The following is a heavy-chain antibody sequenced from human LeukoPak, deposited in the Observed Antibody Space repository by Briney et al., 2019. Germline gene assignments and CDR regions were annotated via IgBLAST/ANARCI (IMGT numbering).Heavy chain of an antibody. J-gene: IGHJ4*02. CDR1: AFTFSTYS. CDR3: AGGTRDSGLK. V-gene: IGHV3-48*04. Sequence: GGSLRLSCAASAFTFSTYSMNWVRQAPGKGLQWVSYISSSGSAIYYADSVKGRFTISRDNAKSSLYLQMNSLRAEDTAAYYCAGGTRDSGLKWGPGTSVTVSS. D-gene: IGHD6-19*01. CDR2: ISSSGSAI.